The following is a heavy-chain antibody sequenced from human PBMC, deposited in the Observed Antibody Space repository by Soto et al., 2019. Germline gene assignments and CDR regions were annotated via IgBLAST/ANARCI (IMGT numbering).Heavy chain of an antibody. J-gene: IGHJ3*02. CDR3: ASFDIPSCSWYSDAFDI. D-gene: IGHD6-13*01. Sequence: QVQLQQWGAGLLKPSETLSLTCAVYGGSFSGYYWSWIRQPPGKGLEWIGEINHSGSTNYNPSLKSRVTISVDTSKNQFSLKLSSVTAADTAVYYCASFDIPSCSWYSDAFDIWGQGTMVTVSS. V-gene: IGHV4-34*01. CDR1: GGSFSGYY. CDR2: INHSGST.